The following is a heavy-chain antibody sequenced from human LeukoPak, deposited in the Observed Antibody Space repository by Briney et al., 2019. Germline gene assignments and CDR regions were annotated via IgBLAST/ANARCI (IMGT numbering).Heavy chain of an antibody. J-gene: IGHJ4*02. CDR3: ARPVYYLTQWTPWDC. V-gene: IGHV3-30*19. CDR1: GFTFGTYG. D-gene: IGHD2/OR15-2a*01. Sequence: SGGSLRLSCAASGFTFGTYGMHWVRQTPGKGLEWVAFIRLDGNDKYYADSVKGRFTISRDNSNNMLDLQLNSLRPEDTGVYYCARPVYYLTQWTPWDCWGLGTLVTVSS. CDR2: IRLDGNDK.